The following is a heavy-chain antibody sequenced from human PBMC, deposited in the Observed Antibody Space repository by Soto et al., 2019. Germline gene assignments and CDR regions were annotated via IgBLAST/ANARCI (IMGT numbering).Heavy chain of an antibody. V-gene: IGHV1-2*04. CDR2: TNPKSGAT. CDR1: GYTFTDYF. J-gene: IGHJ6*02. Sequence: QAQLVQSGAEVKKSGASVKVSCRASGYTFTDYFVHWVRQAPRQGPEWVGWTNPKSGATKYAPKCQGWVTMTRDTSISTAYMEVSSLKSDDTAVYYCAKASDYYTMDVWGQGTPVTVSS. D-gene: IGHD6-19*01. CDR3: AKASDYYTMDV.